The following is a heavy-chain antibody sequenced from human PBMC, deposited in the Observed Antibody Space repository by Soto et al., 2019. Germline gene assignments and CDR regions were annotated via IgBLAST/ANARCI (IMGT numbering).Heavy chain of an antibody. V-gene: IGHV1-69*12. Sequence: QVQLVQSGAEVKKPGSSVKVSCKASGGTFSSYAISWVRQAPGQGLEWMGGIIPIFGTADYAQKFQGSLTITADESTSTAYMELSSLRSEDTAVYYCASHSGSSPEGRYYYGMDVWGQGTTVTVSS. CDR1: GGTFSSYA. D-gene: IGHD1-26*01. CDR3: ASHSGSSPEGRYYYGMDV. CDR2: IIPIFGTA. J-gene: IGHJ6*02.